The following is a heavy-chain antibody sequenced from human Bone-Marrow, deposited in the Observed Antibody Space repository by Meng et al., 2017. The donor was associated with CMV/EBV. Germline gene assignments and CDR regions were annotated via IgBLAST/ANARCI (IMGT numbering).Heavy chain of an antibody. CDR2: ISSSSSYI. CDR3: ASVDYSNSYYYYYGMDV. CDR1: GFTFSSYS. V-gene: IGHV3-21*01. Sequence: GESLKISCAASGFTFSSYSMNWVRQAPGKGLEWVSSISSSSSYIYYADSVKGRFTISRDNAKNSLYLQMNSLRAEDTAVYYCASVDYSNSYYYYYGMDVWGQGTTVTVSS. D-gene: IGHD4-11*01. J-gene: IGHJ6*02.